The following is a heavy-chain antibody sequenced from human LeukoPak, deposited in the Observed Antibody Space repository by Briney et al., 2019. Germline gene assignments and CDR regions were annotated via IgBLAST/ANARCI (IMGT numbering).Heavy chain of an antibody. J-gene: IGHJ4*02. CDR2: IYYSGST. CDR3: ARRTSGGGLFDY. Sequence: SETLSLTCSVSGGSISTYYWTWIRQPPGKGLEWIGYIYYSGSTQYNPSLKSRVTMSVETSKNQFSLSLTSVTAADTAVYYCARRTSGGGLFDYWGQGTLVTVSS. V-gene: IGHV4-59*01. D-gene: IGHD3-10*01. CDR1: GGSISTYY.